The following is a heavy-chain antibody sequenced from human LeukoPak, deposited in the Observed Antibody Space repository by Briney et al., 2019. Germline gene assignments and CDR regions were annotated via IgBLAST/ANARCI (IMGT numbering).Heavy chain of an antibody. CDR2: ISSSGSTI. J-gene: IGHJ4*02. CDR1: GFTLSSYE. CDR3: AKDRRHCATTSCPDY. Sequence: PGGSLRLSCAASGFTLSSYEMNWVRQAPGKGLEWVSYISSSGSTIYYADSVKGRFTISRDNSKNTLYLQMNGLRTDDTAVYYCAKDRRHCATTSCPDYWGQGTLVTVSS. V-gene: IGHV3-48*03. D-gene: IGHD2-2*01.